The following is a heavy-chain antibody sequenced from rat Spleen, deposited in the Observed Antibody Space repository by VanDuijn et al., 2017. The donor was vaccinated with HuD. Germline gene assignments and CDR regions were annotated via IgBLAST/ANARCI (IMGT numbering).Heavy chain of an antibody. CDR1: GFTFSRYW. CDR2: VSSDGVNT. Sequence: EVQLVETGGGLVQPGKSLKLSCVASGFTFSRYWMYWVRQAPGKGLEWVSSVSSDGVNTYYPDSVKGRFTISRDNAKNIVYLQMNSLKCEDTATYYCAVAGYGYWGQGTSLTVSS. V-gene: IGHV5-58*01. D-gene: IGHD1-12*03. J-gene: IGHJ4*01. CDR3: AVAGYGY.